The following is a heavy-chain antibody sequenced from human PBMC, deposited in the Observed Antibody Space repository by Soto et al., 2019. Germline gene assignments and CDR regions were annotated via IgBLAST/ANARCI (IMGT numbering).Heavy chain of an antibody. CDR2: SRNKDNSYST. D-gene: IGHD2-15*01. J-gene: IGHJ5*01. CDR1: GFTLSDYY. Sequence: EVQLEESGGGLVQPGGSLRLSCAASGFTLSDYYMDWVRQAPGKGLEWVDRSRNKDNSYSTEYAASVKGRFTISRDDSKNSLFLQMNSLKFEDTAVYYCAKSVKHCSGVSCRNWFDSWGQGTLVTVSS. CDR3: AKSVKHCSGVSCRNWFDS. V-gene: IGHV3-72*01.